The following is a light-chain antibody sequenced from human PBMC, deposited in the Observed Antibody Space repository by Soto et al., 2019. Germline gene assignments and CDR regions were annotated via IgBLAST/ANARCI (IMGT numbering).Light chain of an antibody. Sequence: IVLTHSPGTLSFSPWQRSTLSFSPSQSVTSTYLAWYQQKPGQAPRLLIYGASSRAIGIPDRSSGSVSGSDFTLTISSLQPEDFATYYCQQSYSSPPTFGQGTKVDIK. CDR1: QSVTSTY. CDR2: GAS. J-gene: IGKJ1*01. V-gene: IGKV3-20*01. CDR3: QQSYSSPPT.